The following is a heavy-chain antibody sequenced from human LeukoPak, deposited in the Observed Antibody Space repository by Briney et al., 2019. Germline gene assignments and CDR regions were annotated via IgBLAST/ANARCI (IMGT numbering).Heavy chain of an antibody. J-gene: IGHJ4*02. D-gene: IGHD3-22*01. Sequence: SETLSLTCTVSGGSLSSYYWSWIRQPPGKGLEWIGYIYYSGSTNYNPSLKSRVTISADTSKNQFSLKLNSVTAADTAVYYCARGRHYYDSSGYYPSFDYWGQGTLVTVSS. V-gene: IGHV4-59*01. CDR2: IYYSGST. CDR3: ARGRHYYDSSGYYPSFDY. CDR1: GGSLSSYY.